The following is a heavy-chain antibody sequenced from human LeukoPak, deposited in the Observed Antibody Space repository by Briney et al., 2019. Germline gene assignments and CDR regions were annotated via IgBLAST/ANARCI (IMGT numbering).Heavy chain of an antibody. CDR1: GFTFSNYG. J-gene: IGHJ5*01. Sequence: QAGGSLRLSCAAPGFTFSNYGMSWVRQAPGKGLEWVSGVSSSGSSTYYADSVKGRFTISRDNSKNTLYLQMSSLRAEDTAVYYCAKRSGYDSGWFDSWGQGTLVTVSS. D-gene: IGHD5-12*01. CDR3: AKRSGYDSGWFDS. CDR2: VSSSGSST. V-gene: IGHV3-23*01.